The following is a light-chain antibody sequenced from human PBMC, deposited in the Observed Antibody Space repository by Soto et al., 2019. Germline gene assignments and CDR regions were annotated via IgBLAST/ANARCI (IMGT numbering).Light chain of an antibody. CDR3: SSYAGSANWV. CDR1: SSDVGNYNY. J-gene: IGLJ3*02. CDR2: EVD. Sequence: QSALTQPPSASGSPGQSVTISCTGTSSDVGNYNYVSWYQQHPGKAPKLIIYEVDQRPSGVPDRFSGSKSGNTASLTVSGLQADDEADYYCCSSYAGSANWVFGGGTKLTVL. V-gene: IGLV2-8*01.